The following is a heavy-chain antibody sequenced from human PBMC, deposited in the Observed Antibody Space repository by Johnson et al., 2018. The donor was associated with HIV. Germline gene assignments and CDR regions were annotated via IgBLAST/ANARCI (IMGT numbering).Heavy chain of an antibody. V-gene: IGHV3-73*01. D-gene: IGHD6-6*01. J-gene: IGHJ3*02. Sequence: YATAYAAPVKGRFTISRDDSKNTAYLQMNSLKTEDTAVYYCTRRYSISSRGYDIWGQGTLVTVSS. CDR2: YAT. CDR3: TRRYSISSRGYDI.